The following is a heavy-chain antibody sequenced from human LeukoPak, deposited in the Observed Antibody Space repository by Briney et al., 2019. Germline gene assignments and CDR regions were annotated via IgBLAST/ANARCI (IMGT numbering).Heavy chain of an antibody. CDR3: TRPTVINYFDWSKNDAFDI. D-gene: IGHD3-9*01. Sequence: KPSETLSLNCSVSGDSISTSSYYWGWIRQPPGKGLERIGTIYYSGSTYYNPSLKSRATISVVTSKNQFSLKLSSVTAADTAVDYCTRPTVINYFDWSKNDAFDIWGQGTMVTVYS. J-gene: IGHJ3*02. CDR2: IYYSGST. CDR1: GDSISTSSYY. V-gene: IGHV4-39*01.